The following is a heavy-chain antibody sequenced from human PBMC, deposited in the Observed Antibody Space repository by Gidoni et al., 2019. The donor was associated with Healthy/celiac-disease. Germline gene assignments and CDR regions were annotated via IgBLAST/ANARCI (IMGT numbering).Heavy chain of an antibody. CDR1: GGSFSGYY. Sequence: QVQLQQWGAGLLKPSETLSLTCAVYGGSFSGYYWSWIRQPPGKGLEWIGEINHSGSTNYNPSLKSRVTISVDTSKNQFSLKLSSVTAADTAVYYCARGPKTYVQHWGQGTLVTVSS. CDR3: ARGPKTYVQH. CDR2: INHSGST. J-gene: IGHJ1*01. V-gene: IGHV4-34*01.